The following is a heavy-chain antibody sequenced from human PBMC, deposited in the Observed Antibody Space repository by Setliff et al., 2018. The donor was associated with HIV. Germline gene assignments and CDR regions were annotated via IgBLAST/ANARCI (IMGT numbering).Heavy chain of an antibody. D-gene: IGHD4-17*01. Sequence: PGGSLRLSCAASGFSFSSYSMNWVRQAPGKGLEWVSSISSGTRYIHYADSVKGRFTISRDNVKNALYLQMNSLRAEDTAVYYCASGREQGLRNAFDIWGQGAMVTVSS. V-gene: IGHV3-21*01. J-gene: IGHJ3*02. CDR3: ASGREQGLRNAFDI. CDR1: GFSFSSYS. CDR2: ISSGTRYI.